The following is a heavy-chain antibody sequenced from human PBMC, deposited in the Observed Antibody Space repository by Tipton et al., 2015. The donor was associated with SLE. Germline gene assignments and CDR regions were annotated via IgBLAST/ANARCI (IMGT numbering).Heavy chain of an antibody. CDR3: ARDLSGWPIDY. Sequence: SLRLSCAASGFTFSNYGMHWVRQAPGKGLEWVAVISYDGSNKYYADSVKGRFTISRDNSKNTLYLQMNSLRAEDTAVYYCARDLSGWPIDYWGQGTLVTVSS. V-gene: IGHV3-30*19. D-gene: IGHD6-19*01. CDR2: ISYDGSNK. CDR1: GFTFSNYG. J-gene: IGHJ4*02.